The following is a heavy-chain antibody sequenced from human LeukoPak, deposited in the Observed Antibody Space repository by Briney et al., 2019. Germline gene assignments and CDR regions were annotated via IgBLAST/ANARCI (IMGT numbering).Heavy chain of an antibody. CDR1: GFTFSSYV. V-gene: IGHV3-30-3*01. Sequence: GRSLRLSCAASGFTFSSYVMHWVRQAPGKGLEWVAVISYDGSNKYYADSVKGRFTISRDNSKNTLYLQMSSLRTEDTAVYFCAKALGNWNYEDYWGQGTLVSVSS. CDR3: AKALGNWNYEDY. J-gene: IGHJ4*02. D-gene: IGHD1-7*01. CDR2: ISYDGSNK.